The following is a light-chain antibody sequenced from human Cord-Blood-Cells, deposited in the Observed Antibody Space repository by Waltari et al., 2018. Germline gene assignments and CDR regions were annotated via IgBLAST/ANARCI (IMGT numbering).Light chain of an antibody. J-gene: IGLJ2*01. CDR3: CSYAGSTYVV. CDR1: SSYVGSYNL. Sequence: QSALTQPASVSGSPGQSITIPCTGTSSYVGSYNLVPWYQQHPGKAPQLMIYEGSKRPSGVSNRFSGSKSGNTASLTISGLQAEDEADYYCCSYAGSTYVVFGGGTKLTVL. V-gene: IGLV2-23*01. CDR2: EGS.